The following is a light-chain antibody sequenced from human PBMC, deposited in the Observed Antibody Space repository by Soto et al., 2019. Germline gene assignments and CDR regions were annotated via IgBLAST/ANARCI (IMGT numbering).Light chain of an antibody. CDR1: QSVTSD. CDR2: AVS. CDR3: QQYHTWPVT. Sequence: ENVLTQSPGTVSLSPGERVTLSCRASQSVTSDYVAWYQQKRGQAPRLLISAVSTGATGVPTRFSGSGSGTEFTLTINSLQSEDCATYYCQQYHTWPVTFGGGTKVDIK. J-gene: IGKJ4*01. V-gene: IGKV3-15*01.